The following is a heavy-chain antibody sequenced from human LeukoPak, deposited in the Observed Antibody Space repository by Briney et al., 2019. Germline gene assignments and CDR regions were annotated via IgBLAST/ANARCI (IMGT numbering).Heavy chain of an antibody. Sequence: GESLKISCKASGYTFSGYWLGWVRQMPGKGLEWMGIVYPDDSDTGYSPSFQGQVTISADKSISTAYLQWSSLKASDTAMYYCARVAVQDIVVVPAAMDYWGQGTLVTVSS. V-gene: IGHV5-51*01. CDR2: VYPDDSDT. CDR1: GYTFSGYW. CDR3: ARVAVQDIVVVPAAMDY. D-gene: IGHD2-2*01. J-gene: IGHJ4*02.